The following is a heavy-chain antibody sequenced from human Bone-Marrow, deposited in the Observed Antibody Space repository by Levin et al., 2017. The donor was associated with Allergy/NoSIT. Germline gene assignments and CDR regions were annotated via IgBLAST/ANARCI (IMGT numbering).Heavy chain of an antibody. Sequence: GGSLRLSCAASGFTFSDYYMSWIRQAPGKGLEWVSYISSSGSTIYYADSVKGRFTISRDNAKNSLYLQMNSLRAEDTAVYYCARFHVEQLRYYYYGMDVWGQGTTVTVSS. V-gene: IGHV3-11*01. D-gene: IGHD6-6*01. J-gene: IGHJ6*02. CDR1: GFTFSDYY. CDR3: ARFHVEQLRYYYYGMDV. CDR2: ISSSGSTI.